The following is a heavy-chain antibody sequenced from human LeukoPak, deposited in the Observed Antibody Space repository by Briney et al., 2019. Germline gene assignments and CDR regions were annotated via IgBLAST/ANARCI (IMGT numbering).Heavy chain of an antibody. J-gene: IGHJ6*04. D-gene: IGHD2-2*01. CDR3: AREGTAAPYGMDV. CDR1: GGSFSGYY. V-gene: IGHV4-34*01. Sequence: SETLSLTCAVYGGSFSGYYWSWIRQPPPKGLEWMGEINHSGSTNYNPSLKSRVAISVDTSKNQFSLKLSSVTAADTAVYYCAREGTAAPYGMDVWGKEPTVTVSS. CDR2: INHSGST.